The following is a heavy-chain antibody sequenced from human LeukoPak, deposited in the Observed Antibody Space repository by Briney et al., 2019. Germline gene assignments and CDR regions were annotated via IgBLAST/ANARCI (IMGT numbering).Heavy chain of an antibody. CDR2: IYHSGST. D-gene: IGHD6-6*01. CDR1: GGSISSGGYS. V-gene: IGHV4-30-2*01. Sequence: SETLSLTCAVSGGSISSGGYSWSWLRQPPGTGREWVGYIYHSGSTYYNPSLKSRVTISVDRSKNQFSLKLSSVTAADTAVYYCARVAYSSSSPHFDYWGQGTLVTVSS. CDR3: ARVAYSSSSPHFDY. J-gene: IGHJ4*02.